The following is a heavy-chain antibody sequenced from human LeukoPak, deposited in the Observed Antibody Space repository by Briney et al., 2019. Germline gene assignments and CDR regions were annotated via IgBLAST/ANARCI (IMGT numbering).Heavy chain of an antibody. CDR3: AREVLNPQAVADGDAFDI. J-gene: IGHJ3*02. D-gene: IGHD6-19*01. V-gene: IGHV3-7*01. CDR1: AFTFGNYW. Sequence: GGSLRLSCAASAFTFGNYWMSWVRQAPGKGLEWVANINQDASAKHYVDSVKGRFTISRDNAKKSLYLQMNSLRGEDTAVYYCAREVLNPQAVADGDAFDIWGQGTMVTVSS. CDR2: INQDASAK.